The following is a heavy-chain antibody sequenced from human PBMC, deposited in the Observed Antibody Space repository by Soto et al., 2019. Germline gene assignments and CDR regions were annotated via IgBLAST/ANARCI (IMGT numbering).Heavy chain of an antibody. CDR1: GFTFDDYA. J-gene: IGHJ4*02. CDR3: EKEQTGYFDY. CDR2: ISWNSGSI. Sequence: EVQLVESGGGLVQPGRSLRLSCAASGFTFDDYAMHWVRQAPGKGLEWVSGISWNSGSIGYADSVKGRFTISRDNAKNSLYLQMNSLRAEDTALYYCEKEQTGYFDYWGQGTLVTVSS. D-gene: IGHD1-1*01. V-gene: IGHV3-9*01.